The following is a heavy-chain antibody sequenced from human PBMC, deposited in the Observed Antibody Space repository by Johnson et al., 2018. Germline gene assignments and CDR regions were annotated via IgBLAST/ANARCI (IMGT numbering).Heavy chain of an antibody. Sequence: VQLVQSGGGLVQPGGSLRLSCAASGFTVSSNYMSWVRQAPGQGLEWVSVIYSGGSTYYADSVKGRFTISRENSKNTLYLQMNSLRAEDTAGYYWAGDMLPGAGDDAFEIWGQGTMVTVSS. CDR3: AGDMLPGAGDDAFEI. CDR1: GFTVSSNY. CDR2: IYSGGST. V-gene: IGHV3-66*02. D-gene: IGHD6-19*01. J-gene: IGHJ3*02.